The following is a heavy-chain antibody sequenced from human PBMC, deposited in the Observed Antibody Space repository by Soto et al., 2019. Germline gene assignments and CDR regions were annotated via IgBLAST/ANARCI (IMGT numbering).Heavy chain of an antibody. CDR3: ARAGLGLAFDS. Sequence: SETLSLTCAVSGDSMNNNNWWSWVRQSPRKGLEWIAEIYHSGATNYNPSLQSRVTISIDKSEKQFSLKLNSVAAADTAVYYCARAGLGLAFDSWGQGALVTVSS. CDR1: GDSMNNNNW. V-gene: IGHV4-4*02. CDR2: IYHSGAT. D-gene: IGHD6-19*01. J-gene: IGHJ5*01.